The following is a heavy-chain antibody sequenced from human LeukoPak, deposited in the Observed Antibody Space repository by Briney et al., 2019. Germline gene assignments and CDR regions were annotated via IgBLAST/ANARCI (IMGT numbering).Heavy chain of an antibody. D-gene: IGHD3-22*01. CDR1: GFTFNSYA. V-gene: IGHV3-23*01. Sequence: PGGSLRPSCVATGFTFNSYAVSWVRQAPGKGLEWVSGISGSGDNTYYVDSVKGRFTISRDNSKNTLYLQMNSLRAEDTAVYYCAKVMTYYYDTSGLRGAFDIWGQGTMVTVSS. J-gene: IGHJ3*02. CDR3: AKVMTYYYDTSGLRGAFDI. CDR2: ISGSGDNT.